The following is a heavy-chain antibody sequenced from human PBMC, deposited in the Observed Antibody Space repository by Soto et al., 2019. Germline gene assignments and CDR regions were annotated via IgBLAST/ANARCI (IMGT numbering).Heavy chain of an antibody. D-gene: IGHD3-9*01. Sequence: PSETLSLTCTVSGGSISSSSYYWGWIRQPPGKGLEWIGSIYYSGSTYYNPSLKSRVTISVDTSKNQFSLKLSSVTAADTAVYYCARAPPEYYDILTGWGYWFDPWGQGTLVTVSS. CDR2: IYYSGST. CDR1: GGSISSSSYY. J-gene: IGHJ5*02. CDR3: ARAPPEYYDILTGWGYWFDP. V-gene: IGHV4-39*01.